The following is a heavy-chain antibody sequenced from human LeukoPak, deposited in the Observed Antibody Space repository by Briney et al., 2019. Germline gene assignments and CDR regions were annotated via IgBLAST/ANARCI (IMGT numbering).Heavy chain of an antibody. CDR1: GGTFSNYA. Sequence: ASVKVSCKASGGTFSNYAISWVRQAPGQGLEWMGGIIPIFGTANYAQKFQGRVTMTRDTSTSTVYMELSSLRSEDTAVYYCARDAHCSGGSCYLDYWGQGTLVTVSS. CDR2: IIPIFGTA. V-gene: IGHV1-69*05. D-gene: IGHD2-15*01. CDR3: ARDAHCSGGSCYLDY. J-gene: IGHJ4*02.